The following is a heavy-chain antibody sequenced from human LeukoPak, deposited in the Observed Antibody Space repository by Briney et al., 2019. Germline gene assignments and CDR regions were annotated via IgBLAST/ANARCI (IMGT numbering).Heavy chain of an antibody. CDR2: INHSGST. V-gene: IGHV4-34*01. CDR3: ARGATVVGATPFDY. CDR1: GGSFSCYY. J-gene: IGHJ4*02. Sequence: SETLSLTCAVHGGSFSCYYWSWIPQPPGKGLERNGEINHSGSTNYNPSLKSRVTISVDTSNNQFSLKLSSVTAADTAVYYCARGATVVGATPFDYWGQGTLVTVSS. D-gene: IGHD1-26*01.